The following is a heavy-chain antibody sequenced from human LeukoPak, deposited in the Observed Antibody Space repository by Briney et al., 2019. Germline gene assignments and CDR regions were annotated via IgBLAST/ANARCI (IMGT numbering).Heavy chain of an antibody. CDR1: GGSISSSSYY. J-gene: IGHJ4*02. V-gene: IGHV4-61*02. Sequence: PSETLSLTCTVSGGSISSSSYYWSWIRQPAGKGLEWIGRIYTSGSTNYNPSLKSRVTMSVDTSKNQFSLKLSSVTAADTAVYYCARGGFSGTHPFDYWGQGTLVTVSS. CDR3: ARGGFSGTHPFDY. D-gene: IGHD1-26*01. CDR2: IYTSGST.